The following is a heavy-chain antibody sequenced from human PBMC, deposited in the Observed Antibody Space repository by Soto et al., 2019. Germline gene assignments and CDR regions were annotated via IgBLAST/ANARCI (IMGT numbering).Heavy chain of an antibody. D-gene: IGHD5-12*01. CDR2: MNPNSGNT. Sequence: ASVKVSCKASGYTFTSYDINWVRQATGQGLEWMGWMNPNSGNTGYAQKFQGRVTMTRNTSISTAYMELSSLRSEDTAVYYCARTSGYDPTFDYWGQGTLVTVSS. J-gene: IGHJ4*02. CDR3: ARTSGYDPTFDY. CDR1: GYTFTSYD. V-gene: IGHV1-8*01.